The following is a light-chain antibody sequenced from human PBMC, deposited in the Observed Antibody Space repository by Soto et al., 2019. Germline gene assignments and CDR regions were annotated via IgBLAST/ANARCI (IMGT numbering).Light chain of an antibody. CDR1: SSNVGAYNY. J-gene: IGLJ2*01. CDR2: EVT. V-gene: IGLV2-8*01. CDR3: SSWTGNNFVV. Sequence: QSALTQPPSASGSPGQSVTISCTGTSSNVGAYNYVSWYQQHPVKDPKLMIYEVTKRPSGVPDRVSGSKSGSTASLTVAGHQDEDEADYYCSSWTGNNFVVFGGGTKLTVL.